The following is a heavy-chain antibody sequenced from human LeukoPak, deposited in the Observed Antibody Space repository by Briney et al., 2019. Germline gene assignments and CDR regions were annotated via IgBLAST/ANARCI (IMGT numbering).Heavy chain of an antibody. V-gene: IGHV4-30-2*03. CDR3: AAAFDY. D-gene: IGHD6-25*01. CDR2: TYYGGNT. CDR1: GGSITSGGFY. J-gene: IGHJ4*02. Sequence: PSQTLSLTCTVSGGSITSGGFYWSWIRQPPGKGLEWIGNTYYGGNTYYNPSLKSRVTISVDTSKNQFSLELNSVTAADTAVYYCAAAFDYWGQGTLVTVSS.